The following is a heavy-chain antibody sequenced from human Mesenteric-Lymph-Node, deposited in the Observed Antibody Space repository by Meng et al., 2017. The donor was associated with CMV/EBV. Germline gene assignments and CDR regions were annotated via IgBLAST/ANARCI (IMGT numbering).Heavy chain of an antibody. CDR1: GYTFTSYA. D-gene: IGHD3-3*01. V-gene: IGHV1-3*02. CDR3: ASGQYDFWSGYPINWFDP. Sequence: ASVKVSCKASGYTFTSYAMHWVRQAPGQRLEWMGWSNAGNGNTKYSQEFQGRVTITRDTSASTAYMELSSLRSEDMAVYYCASGQYDFWSGYPINWFDPWGQGTLVTVSS. CDR2: SNAGNGNT. J-gene: IGHJ5*02.